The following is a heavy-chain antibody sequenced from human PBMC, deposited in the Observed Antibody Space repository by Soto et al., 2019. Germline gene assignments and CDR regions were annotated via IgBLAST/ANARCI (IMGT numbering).Heavy chain of an antibody. D-gene: IGHD4-4*01. CDR3: ARDRGYSNYVSDY. CDR2: IKQDGSEK. Sequence: EVQLMESGGGLVQPGGSLRLSCAASGFTFSSYWMSWVRQAPGKGLEWVANIKQDGSEKYYVDSVKGRLTISRDNAKNALYLQMNGLRADDTAVYYCARDRGYSNYVSDYWCQGPLVTVCS. V-gene: IGHV3-7*01. J-gene: IGHJ4*02. CDR1: GFTFSSYW.